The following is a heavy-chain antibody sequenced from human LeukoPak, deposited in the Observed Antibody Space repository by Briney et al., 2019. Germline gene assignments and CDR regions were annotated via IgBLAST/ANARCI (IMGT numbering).Heavy chain of an antibody. V-gene: IGHV1-69*13. CDR1: GGTFSSYA. J-gene: IGHJ4*02. CDR2: IIPIFGTA. Sequence: ASVKVSCEASGGTFSSYAISWVRQAPGQGLEWMGGIIPIFGTANYAQKFQGRVTITADESTSTAYMELSSLRSEDTAVYYCARARYGDYAYAFDYWGQGTLVTVSS. CDR3: ARARYGDYAYAFDY. D-gene: IGHD4-17*01.